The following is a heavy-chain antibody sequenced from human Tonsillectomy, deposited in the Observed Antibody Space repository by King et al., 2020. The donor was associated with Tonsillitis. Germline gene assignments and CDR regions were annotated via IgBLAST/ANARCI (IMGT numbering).Heavy chain of an antibody. V-gene: IGHV3-30*01. CDR2: ISYDGSVK. Sequence: QVQLVESGGGVVQPGRSLRLSCAASGFTFSSYAMHWVRQAPGKGLEWVAVISYDGSVKYFADSVKGRFTMSRDNSKNTLYLQMNSLRTEDTAVYYCARDKGDSSGWSVDSWGQGTLVPVSS. D-gene: IGHD6-19*01. CDR1: GFTFSSYA. CDR3: ARDKGDSSGWSVDS. J-gene: IGHJ5*01.